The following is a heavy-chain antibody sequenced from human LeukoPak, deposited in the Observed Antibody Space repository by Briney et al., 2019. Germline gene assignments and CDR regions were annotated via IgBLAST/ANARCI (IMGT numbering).Heavy chain of an antibody. D-gene: IGHD3-3*01. CDR1: GGSISSYY. V-gene: IGHV4-59*01. Sequence: KPSETLSLTCTVSGGSISSYYWSWIRQPPGKGLEWIGYIYYSGSTNYNPSLKSRVTISVDTSKNQFSLKLSSVTAADTAVYYCARVGYDFWSGYYTADYYYCYMDVWGKGTTVTVSS. CDR2: IYYSGST. J-gene: IGHJ6*03. CDR3: ARVGYDFWSGYYTADYYYCYMDV.